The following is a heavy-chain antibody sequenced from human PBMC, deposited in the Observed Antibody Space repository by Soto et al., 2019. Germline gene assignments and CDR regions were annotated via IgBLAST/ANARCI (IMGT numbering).Heavy chain of an antibody. D-gene: IGHD1-1*01. V-gene: IGHV1-3*01. CDR3: ARDSGPDVFDI. CDR2: FNAGNGNT. CDR1: GFTFTTYT. J-gene: IGHJ3*02. Sequence: QVQLVQSGAEGKKPGASVKVSCKASGFTFTTYTIHWVRQAPGQRLEWMGWFNAGNGNTKHSQNFQGRVTITRDTSASTADMERSSLRFEDMAVYYCARDSGPDVFDIWGQGTLGTFSS.